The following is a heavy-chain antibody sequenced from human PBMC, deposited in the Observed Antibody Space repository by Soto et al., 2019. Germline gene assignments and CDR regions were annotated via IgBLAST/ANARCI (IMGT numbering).Heavy chain of an antibody. J-gene: IGHJ2*01. CDR3: ARATYGDLPQLRHWYFDL. D-gene: IGHD4-17*01. CDR1: GGTFSSYA. Sequence: QVQLVQSGAEVKKPGSSVKVSCKASGGTFSSYAISWVRQAPGQGLEWMGGIIPIFGTANYAQKFQGRVTITADESTSTTYMELSSLRSEDTAVYYWARATYGDLPQLRHWYFDLWGRGTLVTVSS. V-gene: IGHV1-69*12. CDR2: IIPIFGTA.